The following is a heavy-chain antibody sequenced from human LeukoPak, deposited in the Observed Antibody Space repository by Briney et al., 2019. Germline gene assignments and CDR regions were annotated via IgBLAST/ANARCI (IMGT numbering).Heavy chain of an antibody. D-gene: IGHD3-3*01. V-gene: IGHV1-2*02. J-gene: IGHJ1*01. CDR1: GYTFTGYY. Sequence: GASVKVSCKASGYTFTGYYMHWVRQAPGQGLEWMGWINPNSGGTNYAKKFQGRVTMTRDTSISTAYMELSRLRSDDTAVYYCARGHRITIFGVVIHQYFQHWGQGTLVTVSS. CDR2: INPNSGGT. CDR3: ARGHRITIFGVVIHQYFQH.